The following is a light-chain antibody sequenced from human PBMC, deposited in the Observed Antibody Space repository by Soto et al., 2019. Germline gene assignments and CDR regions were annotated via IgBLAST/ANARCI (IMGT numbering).Light chain of an antibody. CDR3: QSYYSSRSGNLV. CDR2: GNS. Sequence: QSVLTQPPSVSGAPGQTVTISCTGSSSNIGAGYDVHWYQQLPGTAPKLLIYGNSNRPSGVPDRFSGSKSGTSASLAITGLQAEDEADYYCQSYYSSRSGNLVFGGGTKLTVL. V-gene: IGLV1-40*01. CDR1: SSNIGAGYD. J-gene: IGLJ2*01.